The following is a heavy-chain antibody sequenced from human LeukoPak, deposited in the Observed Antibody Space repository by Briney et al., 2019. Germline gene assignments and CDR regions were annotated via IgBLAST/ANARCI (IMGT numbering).Heavy chain of an antibody. V-gene: IGHV1-2*02. J-gene: IGHJ4*02. D-gene: IGHD1-14*01. CDR1: GYTFTGYY. CDR3: ARGYTNTRRPEIDY. CDR2: INPNSGGT. Sequence: ASVKVSCKASGYTFTGYYMHWVRQAPGQGLEWMGWINPNSGGTNYAQKFQGRVTMTRDTSISTAYMELSRLRSDDTAVYYCARGYTNTRRPEIDYWGQGTLVTVSS.